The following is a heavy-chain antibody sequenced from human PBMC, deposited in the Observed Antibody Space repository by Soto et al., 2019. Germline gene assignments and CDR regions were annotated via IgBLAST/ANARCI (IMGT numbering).Heavy chain of an antibody. CDR1: GASSNNNDYY. V-gene: IGHV4-30-4*01. J-gene: IGHJ2*01. Sequence: SETLSLTCTVSGASSNNNDYYWSWIRQTPGKGLEWIGYVYYSGTTDYIPSLKSRLSMSIDKSQNQFTLKLNSVTAADTATYSCARMSHFYDKWYLDLWGRGHLVTASS. CDR2: VYYSGTT. CDR3: ARMSHFYDKWYLDL. D-gene: IGHD3-22*01.